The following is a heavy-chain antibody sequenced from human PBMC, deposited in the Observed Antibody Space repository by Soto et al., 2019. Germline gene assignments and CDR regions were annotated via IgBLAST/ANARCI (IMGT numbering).Heavy chain of an antibody. CDR3: ARDQPYQSVLRYFDWLLYPDY. CDR1: GFTFSSYG. CDR2: KWYDGSNK. J-gene: IGHJ4*02. D-gene: IGHD3-9*01. Sequence: LRLSCAASGFTFSSYGMHWVRQAPGKGLEWVAVKWYDGSNKYYADSVKGRFTIYRDNSKNTLYLQMKSLRAEDTAVYNCARDQPYQSVLRYFDWLLYPDYWGQGTLVTVSS. V-gene: IGHV3-33*01.